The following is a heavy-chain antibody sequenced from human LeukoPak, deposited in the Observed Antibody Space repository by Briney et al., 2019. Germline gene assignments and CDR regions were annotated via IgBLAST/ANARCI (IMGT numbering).Heavy chain of an antibody. CDR2: TWYDGSNK. J-gene: IGHJ4*02. Sequence: GGSLRLSCAASGFTFSSYGMHWVRQAPGKGLEWVVVTWYDGSNKYYADSVKGRFTISRDNSKNTLYLQMNSLRAEDTAVYYCARGPDSSVDYWGQGTLVTVSS. V-gene: IGHV3-33*01. CDR3: ARGPDSSVDY. CDR1: GFTFSSYG. D-gene: IGHD3-22*01.